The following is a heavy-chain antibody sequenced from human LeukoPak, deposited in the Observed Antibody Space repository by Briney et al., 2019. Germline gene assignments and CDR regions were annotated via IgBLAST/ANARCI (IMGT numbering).Heavy chain of an antibody. CDR3: AKENTRDGYRHFHY. D-gene: IGHD5-24*01. CDR1: GLPSSRYG. CDR2: IRYDENTK. J-gene: IGHJ4*02. V-gene: IGHV3-30*02. Sequence: GRSLRLSCTASGLPSSRYGMGWVRQAPGEGQGWVACIRYDENTKNYADSVKGRFTVSRDNSENTLFLQMNSLRAEDTAVYYCAKENTRDGYRHFHYWGQGTLVTVSS.